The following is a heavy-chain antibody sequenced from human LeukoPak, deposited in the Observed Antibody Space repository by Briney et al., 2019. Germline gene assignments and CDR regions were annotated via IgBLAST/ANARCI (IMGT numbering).Heavy chain of an antibody. CDR1: GGSFSGYY. CDR3: ARHVLRYYYMDV. D-gene: IGHD2-8*01. CDR2: INHSGST. Sequence: SETLSLTCGVYGGSFSGYYWSWIRQPPGKGLEWIGEINHSGSTNYNPSLKSRVTISVDTSKNQFSLKLSSVTAADTAVYYCARHVLRYYYMDVWGKGTTVTISS. J-gene: IGHJ6*03. V-gene: IGHV4-34*01.